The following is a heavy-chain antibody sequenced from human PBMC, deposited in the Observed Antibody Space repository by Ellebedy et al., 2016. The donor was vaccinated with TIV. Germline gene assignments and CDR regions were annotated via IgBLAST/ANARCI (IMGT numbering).Heavy chain of an antibody. D-gene: IGHD3-10*01. CDR3: ARARGRYFGY. CDR1: GGSISSYS. Sequence: SETLSLTCTVSGGSISSYSWSWIRLPPGKGLDWIGYIYYSGSTTYNPSLKSRVTISVDTSKNQFSLKLSSVTAADTAVYYCARARGRYFGYWGQGTLVTVSS. J-gene: IGHJ4*02. CDR2: IYYSGST. V-gene: IGHV4-59*12.